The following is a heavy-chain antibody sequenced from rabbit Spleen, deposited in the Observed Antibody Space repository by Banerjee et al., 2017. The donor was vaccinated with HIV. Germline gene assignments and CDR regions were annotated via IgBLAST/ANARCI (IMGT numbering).Heavy chain of an antibody. D-gene: IGHD1-1*01. V-gene: IGHV1S45*01. Sequence: EQLEESGGGLVKPEGSLTLTCKASGVSLNDKDVMCWVRQAPGKGLEWIACINIVTGKSVYASWVKGRFTISRTSSTTVTLRMTSLTAADRATYFCARDLVAVIGWNFNLWGPGTLVTVS. CDR2: INIVTGKS. CDR3: ARDLVAVIGWNFNL. CDR1: GVSLNDKDV. J-gene: IGHJ4*01.